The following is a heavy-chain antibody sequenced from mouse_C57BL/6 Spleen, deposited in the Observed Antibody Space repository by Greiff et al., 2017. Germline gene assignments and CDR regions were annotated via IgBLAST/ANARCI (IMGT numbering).Heavy chain of an antibody. CDR3: ARRDCYSYYAMDY. D-gene: IGHD2-3*01. CDR2: IYPGSGST. V-gene: IGHV1-55*01. J-gene: IGHJ4*01. CDR1: GYTFTSYW. Sequence: QVQLQQPGAELVKPGASVKMSCKASGYTFTSYWITWVKQRPGQGLEWIGDIYPGSGSTNYNEKFKSKATLTVDTSSSTAYMQLSSLTSEDSAVYYCARRDCYSYYAMDYWGQGTSVTVSS.